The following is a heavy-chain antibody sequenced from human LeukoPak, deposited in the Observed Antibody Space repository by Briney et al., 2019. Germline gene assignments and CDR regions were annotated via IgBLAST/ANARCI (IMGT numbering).Heavy chain of an antibody. Sequence: ASVKVSCKASGYTFTGYYMHWVRQAPGQGLEWMGWINPNSGGTNYAQKFQGRVTMTRDTSISTAYMELSSLRSEDTAVYYCARGPPYSSSWYGTFDYWGQGTLVTVSS. CDR3: ARGPPYSSSWYGTFDY. CDR2: INPNSGGT. J-gene: IGHJ4*02. CDR1: GYTFTGYY. V-gene: IGHV1-2*02. D-gene: IGHD6-13*01.